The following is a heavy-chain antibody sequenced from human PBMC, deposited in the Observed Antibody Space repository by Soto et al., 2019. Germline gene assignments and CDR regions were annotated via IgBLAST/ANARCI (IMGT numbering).Heavy chain of an antibody. CDR3: ARAVAGQVRSAWTWLDY. D-gene: IGHD1-1*01. CDR1: GFTFRDYA. V-gene: IGHV3-30-3*01. Sequence: QVQLVESGGGVVQPGRSLRLSCEASGFTFRDYAMHWVRQAPGKGLEWVAAIPSDGSAQHYADSVKGRFSICRDNSKNTLSLQMNSLRPEDAALYYCARAVAGQVRSAWTWLDYWGQGTLVTVSS. CDR2: IPSDGSAQ. J-gene: IGHJ4*02.